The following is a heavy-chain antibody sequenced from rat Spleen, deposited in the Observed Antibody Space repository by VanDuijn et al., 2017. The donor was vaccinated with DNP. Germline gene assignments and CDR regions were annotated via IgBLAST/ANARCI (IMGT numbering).Heavy chain of an antibody. CDR2: IINSGGNT. Sequence: EVQLVESGGGQVQPGGSLTLSCAASGFTLNKYWMTWVRQAPGKGLEWIASIINSGGNTYYPESVRGRLTVSRDSAKSTLYLQMNSLRSEDTATYYCTRINYGGYFYVMDAWGQGVSVTVSS. D-gene: IGHD1-11*01. J-gene: IGHJ4*01. V-gene: IGHV5-31*01. CDR3: TRINYGGYFYVMDA. CDR1: GFTLNKYW.